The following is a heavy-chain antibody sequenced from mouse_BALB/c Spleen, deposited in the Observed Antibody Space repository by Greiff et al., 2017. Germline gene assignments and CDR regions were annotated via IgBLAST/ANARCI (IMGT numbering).Heavy chain of an antibody. Sequence: SGAELVRSGASVKLSCTASGFNIKDYYMHWVKQRPEQGLEWIGWIDPENGDTEYAPKFQGKATMTADTSSNTAYLQLSSLTSEDTAVYYCNALLRGFAYWGQGTLVTVSA. CDR1: GFNIKDYY. CDR2: IDPENGDT. CDR3: NALLRGFAY. V-gene: IGHV14-4*02. D-gene: IGHD1-1*01. J-gene: IGHJ3*01.